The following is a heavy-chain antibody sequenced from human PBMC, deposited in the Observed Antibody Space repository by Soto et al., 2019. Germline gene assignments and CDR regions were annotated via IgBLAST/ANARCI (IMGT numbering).Heavy chain of an antibody. Sequence: GGSLRLSCAASGFTFSSYAMSWVRQAPGKGLEWVSAITGSGSSTWYAGSVKGRFTISRDNSKNTLYLQMNSLRADDTAVYYCAKGPDGYSSSWYGYFQHWGQGTLVTVSS. D-gene: IGHD6-13*01. V-gene: IGHV3-23*01. CDR2: ITGSGSST. CDR3: AKGPDGYSSSWYGYFQH. CDR1: GFTFSSYA. J-gene: IGHJ1*01.